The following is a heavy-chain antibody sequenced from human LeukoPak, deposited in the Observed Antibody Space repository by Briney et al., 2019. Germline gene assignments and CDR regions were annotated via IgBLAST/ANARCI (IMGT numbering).Heavy chain of an antibody. CDR1: GGSISSYY. D-gene: IGHD3-10*01. Sequence: SETLSLTCTVSGGSISSYYWSWVRRPPGKGLEWIGYIYYSGSTNYNPSLKSRVTISVDTSKNQFSLKLSSVTAADTAVYYCARGQNYYGSGSPFFDYWGQGTLVTVSS. J-gene: IGHJ4*02. CDR2: IYYSGST. CDR3: ARGQNYYGSGSPFFDY. V-gene: IGHV4-59*01.